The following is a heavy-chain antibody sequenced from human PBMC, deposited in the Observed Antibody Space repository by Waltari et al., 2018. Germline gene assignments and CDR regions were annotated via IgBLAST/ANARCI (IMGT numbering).Heavy chain of an antibody. Sequence: QVQLQQWGAGLLQPSETLSLTCAVYGGSFSGYYWSWIRQPPGKGLEWIGEINHSGSTNYNPSLKSRVTISVDTSKNQFSLKLSSVTAADTAVYYCAREEDIVVVVEVGAFDIWGQGTMVTVSS. J-gene: IGHJ3*02. D-gene: IGHD2-15*01. V-gene: IGHV4-34*01. CDR2: INHSGST. CDR1: GGSFSGYY. CDR3: AREEDIVVVVEVGAFDI.